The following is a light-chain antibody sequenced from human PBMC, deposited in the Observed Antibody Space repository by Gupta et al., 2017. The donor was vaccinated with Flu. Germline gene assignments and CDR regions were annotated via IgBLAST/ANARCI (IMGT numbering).Light chain of an antibody. CDR3: QQYGSTPRS. Sequence: EIVLTQSPGTLSLSAGERATLSCRARQSVSSSYLAWYQQKPGQAPRLLIYGASSRASGIPDRFSGSGSGTDFTLTISRLEPEDFAVYYCQQYGSTPRSFGQGTKLEIK. CDR1: QSVSSSY. V-gene: IGKV3-20*01. J-gene: IGKJ2*03. CDR2: GAS.